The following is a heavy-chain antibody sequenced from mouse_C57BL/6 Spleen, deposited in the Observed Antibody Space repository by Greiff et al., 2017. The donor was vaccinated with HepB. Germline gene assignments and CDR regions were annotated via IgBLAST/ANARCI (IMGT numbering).Heavy chain of an antibody. CDR1: GYAFSSYW. Sequence: QVQLKQSGAELVKPGASVKISCKASGYAFSSYWMNWVKQRPGKGLEWIGQIYPGDGDTNYNGKFKGKATLTADKSSSTAYMQLSSLTSEDSAVYSCARERDYDEGNFDYWGQGTTLTVSS. J-gene: IGHJ2*01. D-gene: IGHD2-4*01. V-gene: IGHV1-80*01. CDR3: ARERDYDEGNFDY. CDR2: IYPGDGDT.